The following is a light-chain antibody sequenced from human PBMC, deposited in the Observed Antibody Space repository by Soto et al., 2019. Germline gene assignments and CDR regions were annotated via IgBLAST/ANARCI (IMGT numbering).Light chain of an antibody. Sequence: QLVLTQPSSLSASPGASASLTCTLRSGINVGTYRIYWYQQKPGSPPQYLLRYKSDSDKQQGSGVPSRFSGSKDASANAGILLISGLQSEYEADYYCMIWHSSASVFGGGTKLTVL. J-gene: IGLJ3*02. CDR2: YKSDSDK. CDR3: MIWHSSASV. V-gene: IGLV5-45*03. CDR1: SGINVGTYR.